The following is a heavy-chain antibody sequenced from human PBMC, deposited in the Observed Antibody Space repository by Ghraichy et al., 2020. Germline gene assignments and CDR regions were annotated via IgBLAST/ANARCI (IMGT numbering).Heavy chain of an antibody. V-gene: IGHV4-39*01. CDR2: IYYSGST. J-gene: IGHJ3*02. D-gene: IGHD4-17*01. CDR1: GGSISSSSYY. CDR3: AALTTVKTLWGAFDI. Sequence: SETLSLTCTVSGGSISSSSYYWGWIRQPPGKGLEWIGSIYYSGSTYYNPSLKSRVTISVDTSKNQFSLKLSSVTAADTAVYYCAALTTVKTLWGAFDIWGQGTMVTVSS.